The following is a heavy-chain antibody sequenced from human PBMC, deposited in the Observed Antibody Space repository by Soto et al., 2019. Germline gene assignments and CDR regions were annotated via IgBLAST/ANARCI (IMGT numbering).Heavy chain of an antibody. D-gene: IGHD4-4*01. J-gene: IGHJ4*02. CDR2: LYYGGGT. V-gene: IGHV4-39*01. CDR3: ARHQMAAYSSPFDF. Sequence: QLQLQESGPGLVKPSETLSLICTVSGGSISSGTYYWGWIRQPPGKGLEWIGSLYYGGGTSNNPSLKSRVTVSRDKSKNEFSLKLSSVTAADTAVYYCARHQMAAYSSPFDFWGQGTLVTVSS. CDR1: GGSISSGTYY.